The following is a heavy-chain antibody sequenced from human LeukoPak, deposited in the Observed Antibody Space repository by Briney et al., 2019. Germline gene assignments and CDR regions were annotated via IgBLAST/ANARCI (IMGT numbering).Heavy chain of an antibody. D-gene: IGHD5-24*01. CDR3: VRDRELTY. J-gene: IGHJ4*02. CDR1: GGSVSSGSYY. Sequence: SETLSLTCTVSGGSVSSGSYYWSWIRQPPGKGLEWIGYIYNGGSTIYNPSLKSRVTISADTSKNQFSLKLSSVTAADTAVYYCVRDRELTYWGQGTLVTVSS. CDR2: IYNGGST. V-gene: IGHV4-61*01.